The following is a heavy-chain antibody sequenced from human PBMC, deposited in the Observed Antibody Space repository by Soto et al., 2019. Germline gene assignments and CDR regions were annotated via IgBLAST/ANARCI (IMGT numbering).Heavy chain of an antibody. CDR2: IYSSGNT. CDR3: ARHSLYGGPFDP. Sequence: IYQPPGKGLDWIGSIYSSGNTNYTPPLKSRVTIFVDTSKNQVSLRLTSVTAADTAVYYCARHSLYGGPFDPWGRGTLLTVYS. J-gene: IGHJ5*02. V-gene: IGHV4-39*01. D-gene: IGHD3-10*01.